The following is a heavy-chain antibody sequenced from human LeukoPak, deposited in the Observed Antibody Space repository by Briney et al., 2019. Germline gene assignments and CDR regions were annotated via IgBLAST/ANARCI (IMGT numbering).Heavy chain of an antibody. J-gene: IGHJ4*02. D-gene: IGHD3-22*01. Sequence: GASVKVSCKASGYTFTSYGISWVRQAPGQGLEWMGWISAYNGNTNYAQKLQGRVTMTTDTSTSTAYMELRSLRSDDTAVCYCARDHLVYYDSSGYPGDYWGQGTLVTVSS. CDR2: ISAYNGNT. CDR1: GYTFTSYG. V-gene: IGHV1-18*01. CDR3: ARDHLVYYDSSGYPGDY.